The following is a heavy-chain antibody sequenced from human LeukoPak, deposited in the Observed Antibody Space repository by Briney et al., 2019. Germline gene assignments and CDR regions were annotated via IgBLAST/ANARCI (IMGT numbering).Heavy chain of an antibody. J-gene: IGHJ4*02. CDR2: INPSDEIT. CDR3: ARADAPGKYKGFDF. V-gene: IGHV1-46*01. Sequence: ASVKVSCKASGYTFTSYYLHWVRQAPGQGLEWMGVINPSDEITYYTQKFQGRITVTSDPSTSTLYMELSSLTSEDTAVYYCARADAPGKYKGFDFWDQGTQVTVSS. CDR1: GYTFTSYY. D-gene: IGHD3-10*01.